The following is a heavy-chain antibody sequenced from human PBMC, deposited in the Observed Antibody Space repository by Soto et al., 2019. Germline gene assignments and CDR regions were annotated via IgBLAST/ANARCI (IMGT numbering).Heavy chain of an antibody. V-gene: IGHV6-1*01. J-gene: IGHJ4*02. CDR2: TYYRSGWSF. CDR3: ARYGRGVATITLDYFDY. CDR1: GDSVSSNKAA. D-gene: IGHD5-12*01. Sequence: SQTLSLTCAISGDSVSSNKAAWNWIRQSPSRGLEWLGRTYYRSGWSFDYVVAVESRITINADTSKNQFSLHLRSVTPEDTAVYYCARYGRGVATITLDYFDYWGQGTLVTVSS.